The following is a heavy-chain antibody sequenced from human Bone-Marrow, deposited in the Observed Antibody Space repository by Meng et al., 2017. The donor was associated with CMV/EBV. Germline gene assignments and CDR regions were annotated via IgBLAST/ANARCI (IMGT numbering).Heavy chain of an antibody. CDR3: ARDQGQYCSGGSCYDAYGMDV. CDR2: IYYSGST. J-gene: IGHJ6*02. CDR1: GGSISSYY. D-gene: IGHD2-15*01. V-gene: IGHV4-59*12. Sequence: SETLSLTCTVSGGSISSYYWSWIRQPPGKGLEWIGYIYYSGSTNYNPSLKSRVTISVDTSKNQFSLKLSSVTAADTAVYYCARDQGQYCSGGSCYDAYGMDVWGQGTTVTVSS.